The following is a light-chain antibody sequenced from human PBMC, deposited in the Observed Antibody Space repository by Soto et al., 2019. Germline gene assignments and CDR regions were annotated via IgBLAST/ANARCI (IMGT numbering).Light chain of an antibody. V-gene: IGKV1-39*01. CDR3: QQSYSTLA. Sequence: DLQMTQSPSSLSASVGDRVTITCRASQSISSYLNWYQQKPGRAPKFLIYAASNLQSGVPSRFSGSGSGTEFTLTISSLQPEDFATYYCQQSYSTLAFGPGTRVDVK. CDR1: QSISSY. J-gene: IGKJ3*01. CDR2: AAS.